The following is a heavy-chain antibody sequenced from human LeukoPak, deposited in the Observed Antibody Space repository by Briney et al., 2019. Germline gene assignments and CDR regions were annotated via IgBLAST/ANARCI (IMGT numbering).Heavy chain of an antibody. D-gene: IGHD5-18*01. CDR2: IDWDDDK. J-gene: IGHJ6*02. V-gene: IGHV2-70*11. Sequence: SGPALVKPTQTLTLTCTFSGFSLRTSGMYVSWIRQPPGKALEWLARIDWDDDKYYSTSLKTRLTISKDTSKNQVVLTMTNMDPVDTATYYCARIHRYGPAGYYGMDVWGQGTTVTVSS. CDR1: GFSLRTSGMY. CDR3: ARIHRYGPAGYYGMDV.